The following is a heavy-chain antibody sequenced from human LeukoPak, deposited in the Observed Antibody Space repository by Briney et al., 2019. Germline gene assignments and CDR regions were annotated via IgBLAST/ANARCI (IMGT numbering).Heavy chain of an antibody. CDR3: AREPLIVGAPSHWFDP. D-gene: IGHD1-26*01. J-gene: IGHJ5*02. Sequence: GGSLRLSCAASGFTFSSYSMNWVRQAPGKGLEWVSSISSSSSYIYYADSVKGRFTISRDNAKNSLYLQMNSLRAEDTAVYYCAREPLIVGAPSHWFDPWGQGTLVTVSS. CDR1: GFTFSSYS. CDR2: ISSSSSYI. V-gene: IGHV3-21*01.